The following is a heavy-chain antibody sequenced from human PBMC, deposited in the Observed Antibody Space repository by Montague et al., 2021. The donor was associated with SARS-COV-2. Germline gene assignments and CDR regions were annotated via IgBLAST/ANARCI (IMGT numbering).Heavy chain of an antibody. CDR2: TNHGGST. V-gene: IGHV4-34*01. Sequence: SETLSPTCAVHGTSFSGYYWNWIRQPPGKGLEWIGETNHGGSTKYSPSLKSRLTISADTSKNQFSLKLTSVAAADTAVYYCARLRDGVVPSPILGVGPYYSYYYMDVWGRGTTVTVSS. J-gene: IGHJ6*03. CDR3: ARLRDGVVPSPILGVGPYYSYYYMDV. CDR1: GTSFSGYY. D-gene: IGHD3-10*01.